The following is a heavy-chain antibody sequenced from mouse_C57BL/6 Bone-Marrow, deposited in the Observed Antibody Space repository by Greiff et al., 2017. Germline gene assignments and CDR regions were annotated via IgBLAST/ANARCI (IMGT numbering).Heavy chain of an antibody. CDR3: TTFYGSSYLRYFDV. Sequence: VQLQQSGAELVRPGASVKLSCTASVFNIKDDYMHWVKQRPEQGLEWIGWIDPENGDTEYASKFQGKATITADTSSNTAYLQLSSLTSEDTAVYYCTTFYGSSYLRYFDVWGTGTTVTVSS. CDR1: VFNIKDDY. CDR2: IDPENGDT. V-gene: IGHV14-4*01. D-gene: IGHD1-1*01. J-gene: IGHJ1*03.